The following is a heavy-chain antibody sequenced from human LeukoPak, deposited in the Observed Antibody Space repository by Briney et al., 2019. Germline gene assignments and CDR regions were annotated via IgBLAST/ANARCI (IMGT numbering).Heavy chain of an antibody. CDR1: GFTFSSYD. J-gene: IGHJ4*02. CDR3: AKRDSSGYYPYYFDY. CDR2: ISVTGGST. V-gene: IGHV3-23*01. Sequence: GGSLRLSCGASGFTFSSYDMSWVRQAPGKGLEWVSHISVTGGSTYYADSVKGRFTISRDNSKNTLYLQMNSLRAEETAVYYCAKRDSSGYYPYYFDYWGQGTLVTVSS. D-gene: IGHD3-22*01.